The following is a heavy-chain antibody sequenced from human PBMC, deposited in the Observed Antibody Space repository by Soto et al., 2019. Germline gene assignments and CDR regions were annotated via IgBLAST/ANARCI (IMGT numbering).Heavy chain of an antibody. CDR1: GYTFTIYA. J-gene: IGHJ4*02. CDR3: ARDRVIAAAEYFDY. Sequence: ASVKVSCKASGYTFTIYAMHWVRQAPGQRLEWMGWINAGNGNTKYSQKFQGRVTITRDTSASTAYMELSSLRSEDTAVYYCARDRVIAAAEYFDYWGQGTLVTVSS. V-gene: IGHV1-3*01. CDR2: INAGNGNT. D-gene: IGHD6-13*01.